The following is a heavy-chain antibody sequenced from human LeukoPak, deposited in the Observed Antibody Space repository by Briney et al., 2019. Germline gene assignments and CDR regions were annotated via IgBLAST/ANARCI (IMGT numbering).Heavy chain of an antibody. CDR3: AIDFGSSAVYYMDV. V-gene: IGHV3-30*04. Sequence: GGSLRLSCAASGFTFSGYTLHWVRKAPGPGLEWESVISDDGGDTHNAHSVKGRLTISRDNSKNTLFLQMNSLRVEDTAVYYCAIDFGSSAVYYMDVWGEGNTV. J-gene: IGHJ6*03. D-gene: IGHD3-10*01. CDR2: ISDDGGDT. CDR1: GFTFSGYT.